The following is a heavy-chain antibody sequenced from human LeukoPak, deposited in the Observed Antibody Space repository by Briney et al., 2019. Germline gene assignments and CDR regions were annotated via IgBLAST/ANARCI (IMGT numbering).Heavy chain of an antibody. V-gene: IGHV1-46*01. CDR2: VNPSGGRT. CDR1: GYTFTRYY. D-gene: IGHD6-13*01. CDR3: ARALAAAAGRRAGMMGD. Sequence: ASVKASCKAPGYTFTRYYMHWVRQAPGQGLGWMGIVNPSGGRTTDAQKFQGRLTMTRDMSTRTVYMELSSLRSEDPAVYYCARALAAAAGRRAGMMGDWGQGTLVTVSS. J-gene: IGHJ4*02.